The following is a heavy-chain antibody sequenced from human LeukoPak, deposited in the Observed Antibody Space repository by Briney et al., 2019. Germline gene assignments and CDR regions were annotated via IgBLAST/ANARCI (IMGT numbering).Heavy chain of an antibody. Sequence: SETLSLTCTVSGGSISSSSYYWGWIRQPPGKGLEWIGSIYYSGSTYYNPSLKSRVTISVDTSKNQFSLKLSSVTAADTAVYYCARTPAGTKTGQFDYWGQGTLVTVSS. J-gene: IGHJ4*02. D-gene: IGHD2-2*01. CDR1: GGSISSSSYY. CDR2: IYYSGST. CDR3: ARTPAGTKTGQFDY. V-gene: IGHV4-39*07.